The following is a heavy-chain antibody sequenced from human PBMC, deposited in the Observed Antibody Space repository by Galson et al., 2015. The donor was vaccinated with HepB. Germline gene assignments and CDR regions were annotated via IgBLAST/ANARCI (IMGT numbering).Heavy chain of an antibody. Sequence: QSGAEVTKPGESLRISCKGSGYSFTSYWISWVRQMPGKGLEWMGRIDPSDSYTNYSPSFQGHVTISADKSISTSYLQWSSLKASDTAMYYCARLTPLESPIVVVPAAMRDGWDDFDYWGQGTLVTVSS. V-gene: IGHV5-10-1*01. CDR3: ARLTPLESPIVVVPAAMRDGWDDFDY. J-gene: IGHJ4*02. D-gene: IGHD2-2*01. CDR2: IDPSDSYT. CDR1: GYSFTSYW.